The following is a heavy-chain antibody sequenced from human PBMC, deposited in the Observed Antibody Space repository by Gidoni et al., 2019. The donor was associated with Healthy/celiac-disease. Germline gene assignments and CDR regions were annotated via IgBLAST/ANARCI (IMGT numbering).Heavy chain of an antibody. Sequence: QVQLVQSGAEVKKPGSSVKVSCKASGGTFSSSAISWVRQAPGQGLEWMGGIIPICGTANYAQKFQGRVTITADKSTSTAYMELSSLRSEDTAVYYCARDDVAAAGVARFYYYYGMDVWGQGTTVTVSS. J-gene: IGHJ6*02. CDR3: ARDDVAAAGVARFYYYYGMDV. D-gene: IGHD6-13*01. V-gene: IGHV1-69*06. CDR1: GGTFSSSA. CDR2: IIPICGTA.